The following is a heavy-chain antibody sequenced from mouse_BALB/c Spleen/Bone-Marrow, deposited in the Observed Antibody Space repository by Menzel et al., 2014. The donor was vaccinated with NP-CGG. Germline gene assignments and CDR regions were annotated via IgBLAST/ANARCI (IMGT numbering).Heavy chain of an antibody. CDR1: GYTFTAYV. V-gene: IGHV1-14*01. J-gene: IGHJ2*01. CDR3: AREGWLLRFEY. CDR2: INPYNDGT. Sequence: VLLQQSGPELIKPGASVKMSCKASGYTFTAYVMHWVKQKPGQGLEWIGSINPYNDGTNYNEKFKGKATLTSDKSSSTAYMELSSLTSEDSAVYYCAREGWLLRFEYWGQGTTLTVSS. D-gene: IGHD2-3*01.